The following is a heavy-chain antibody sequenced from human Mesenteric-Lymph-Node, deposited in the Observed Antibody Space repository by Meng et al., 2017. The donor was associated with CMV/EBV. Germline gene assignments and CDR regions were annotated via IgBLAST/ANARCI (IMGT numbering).Heavy chain of an antibody. CDR3: ASLEGFWRFEDYYYGMDV. CDR2: ISSGSLIK. D-gene: IGHD3-3*01. CDR1: GFSFGDYY. J-gene: IGHJ6*02. Sequence: GGSLRLSCAVSGFSFGDYYMTWIRQAPGKGLEWVSYISSGSLIKKYAESVKGRFTISRDNIKNSLFLQMNSLRVEDTAVYYCASLEGFWRFEDYYYGMDVWGQGTTVTVSS. V-gene: IGHV3-11*01.